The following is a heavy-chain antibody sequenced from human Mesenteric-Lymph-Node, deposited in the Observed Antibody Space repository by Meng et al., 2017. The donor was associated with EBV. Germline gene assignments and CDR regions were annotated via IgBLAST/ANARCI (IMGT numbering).Heavy chain of an antibody. J-gene: IGHJ5*02. CDR1: SGSISSQY. CDR3: ARDHSSGYGFWSTYSVFDP. V-gene: IGHV4-59*11. CDR2: IDYSGTT. D-gene: IGHD3-3*01. Sequence: QVPLQESGSCSGKPSETPSLACAVSSGSISSQYWSWIRQSAGKRLEWIGQIDYSGTTKYNPSLKSRVTLSVDTSKNQLSLRLTSVTAADTAIYYCARDHSSGYGFWSTYSVFDPWGQGTLVTVSS.